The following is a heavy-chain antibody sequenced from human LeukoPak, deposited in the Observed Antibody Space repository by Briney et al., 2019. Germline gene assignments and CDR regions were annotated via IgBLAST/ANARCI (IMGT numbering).Heavy chain of an antibody. CDR1: GGSFSGYY. D-gene: IGHD2-2*01. CDR3: ARTILPAQNAGAFDI. CDR2: INHSGST. V-gene: IGHV4-34*01. J-gene: IGHJ3*02. Sequence: PSETLSLTCAVYGGSFSGYYWSWIRQPPGKGLEWIGEINHSGSTNYNPSLKSRVTISVDTSKNQFSLKLTSVTAADTAVYYCARTILPAQNAGAFDIWGPGTMVTVAS.